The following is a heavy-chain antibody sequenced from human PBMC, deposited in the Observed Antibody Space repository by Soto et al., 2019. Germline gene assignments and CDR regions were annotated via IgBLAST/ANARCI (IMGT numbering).Heavy chain of an antibody. CDR2: IIPIFGTA. V-gene: IGHV1-69*06. J-gene: IGHJ5*02. CDR3: ARIYSSSWNNWFEP. D-gene: IGHD6-13*01. Sequence: GASLNVYWKCSGGTFSSYSMSWGRQAPGQGLECMGGIIPIFGTANYAQKFQGRVTITADKSTSTDYMELSSLRSEDTAVYNCARIYSSSWNNWFEPWGQGTLVPVS. CDR1: GGTFSSYS.